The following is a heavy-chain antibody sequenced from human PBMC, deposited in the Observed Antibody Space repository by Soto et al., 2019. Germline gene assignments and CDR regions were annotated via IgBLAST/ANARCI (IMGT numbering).Heavy chain of an antibody. CDR1: GVNFKNYA. D-gene: IGHD4-17*01. CDR3: VKSAHRDTVTLYYFDF. V-gene: IGHV3-30*18. Sequence: HGGSMRLSCAASGVNFKNYAIAGARQATGKGLEWVTLISEDGSKKYFADSVKGRFTVSRDNSKNTLFLQMNSLQTEDTAVYYCVKSAHRDTVTLYYFDFWGQGALVTVSS. CDR2: ISEDGSKK. J-gene: IGHJ4*02.